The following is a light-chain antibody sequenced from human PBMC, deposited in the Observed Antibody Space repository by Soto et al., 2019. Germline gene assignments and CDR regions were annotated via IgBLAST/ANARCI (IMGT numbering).Light chain of an antibody. CDR3: IHATPAYT. CDR1: QSLVPIDGNTY. CDR2: KIS. Sequence: DIVLTQTRLSSPVTLGQPASISCRSSQSLVPIDGNTYFNCLQQRPGQPPRLLIYKISNRFPGVPDRFRGSGAGTDFALKISLAEAEDVGVDDCIHATPAYTFGQGTRLEIK. V-gene: IGKV2-24*01. J-gene: IGKJ2*01.